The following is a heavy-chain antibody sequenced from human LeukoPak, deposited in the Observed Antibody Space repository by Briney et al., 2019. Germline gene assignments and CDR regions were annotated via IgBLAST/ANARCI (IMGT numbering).Heavy chain of an antibody. J-gene: IGHJ4*02. CDR1: GFTFSSYA. D-gene: IGHD3-22*01. CDR2: ISGSGGST. V-gene: IGHV3-23*01. Sequence: GGSLRLXCAASGFTFSSYAMSWVRQAPGKGLEWVSAISGSGGSTYYAASVKGRFTISRDNSKNTLYLQMNSLRAEDTAVYYCAKDYYDSSGYYFDYWGQGTLVTVSS. CDR3: AKDYYDSSGYYFDY.